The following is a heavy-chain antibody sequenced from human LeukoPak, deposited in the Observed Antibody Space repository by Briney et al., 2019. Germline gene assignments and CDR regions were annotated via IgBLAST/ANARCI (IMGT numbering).Heavy chain of an antibody. CDR1: GFTFSSYA. CDR3: ARDTYRYYYDSSGYYLPVGYMDV. CDR2: ISYDGSNK. Sequence: GGSLRLSCAASGFTFSSYAMHWVRQAPGKGLEWVAVISYDGSNKYYADSVKGRFTISRDNSKNTLYLQMNSLRAEDTAVYYCARDTYRYYYDSSGYYLPVGYMDVWGKGTTVTVSS. V-gene: IGHV3-30*04. D-gene: IGHD3-22*01. J-gene: IGHJ6*03.